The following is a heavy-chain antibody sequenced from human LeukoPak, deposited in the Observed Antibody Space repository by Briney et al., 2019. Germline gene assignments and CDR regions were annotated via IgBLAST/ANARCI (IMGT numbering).Heavy chain of an antibody. V-gene: IGHV3-21*01. Sequence: GGSLRLSCAASGFTVSSYSMIWVRQASGKGLEWVSSISSTSTYIYYADSVKGRFTISRDNAKNSLNLQMNSLRAEDTAVYYCARVLGGYCSGTLCAFDIWGKGTMVTVSS. CDR1: GFTVSSYS. J-gene: IGHJ3*02. CDR3: ARVLGGYCSGTLCAFDI. D-gene: IGHD2-2*01. CDR2: ISSTSTYI.